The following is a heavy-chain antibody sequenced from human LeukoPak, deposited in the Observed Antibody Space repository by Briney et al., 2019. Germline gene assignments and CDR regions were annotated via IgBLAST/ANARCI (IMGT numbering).Heavy chain of an antibody. CDR3: ARAAAYYYDSSGYYYY. V-gene: IGHV4-39*01. D-gene: IGHD3-22*01. CDR2: IYYSGST. J-gene: IGHJ4*02. CDR1: GGSISSSSYY. Sequence: TSETLSLTCTVSGGSISSSSYYWGWIRQPPGKGLEWIGNIYYSGSTYYSPSLKSRVTISVDTSNNQFSLKLSSVTAADTAVYYCARAAAYYYDSSGYYYYWGQGTLVTVSS.